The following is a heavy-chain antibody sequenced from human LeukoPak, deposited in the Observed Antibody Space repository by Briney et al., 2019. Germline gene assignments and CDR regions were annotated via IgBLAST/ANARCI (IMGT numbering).Heavy chain of an antibody. CDR1: GGSFSGYY. CDR2: INHSGST. CDR3: AKARGVRGAYYFDY. D-gene: IGHD3-10*01. Sequence: PSETLSLTCAVYGGSFSGYYWSWIRQPPGKGLEWIGEINHSGSTNYNPSLKSRVTISVDTSKNQFSLKLSSVTAADTAVYYCAKARGVRGAYYFDYWGQGTLVTVSS. V-gene: IGHV4-34*01. J-gene: IGHJ4*02.